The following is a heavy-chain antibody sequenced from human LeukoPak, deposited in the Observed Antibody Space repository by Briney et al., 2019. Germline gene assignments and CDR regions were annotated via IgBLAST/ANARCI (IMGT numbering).Heavy chain of an antibody. CDR3: ARDFPNYDILTGYSYYYYGMDV. J-gene: IGHJ6*04. CDR1: GFTFSSYS. V-gene: IGHV3-21*05. Sequence: GGSLRLSCAASGFTFSSYSMNWVRQAPGKGLEWVSYISSSSSYTNYADSVKGRFTISRDNAKNSLYLQMNSLRAEDTAVYYCARDFPNYDILTGYSYYYYGMDVWGKGTTVTVSS. D-gene: IGHD3-9*01. CDR2: ISSSSSYT.